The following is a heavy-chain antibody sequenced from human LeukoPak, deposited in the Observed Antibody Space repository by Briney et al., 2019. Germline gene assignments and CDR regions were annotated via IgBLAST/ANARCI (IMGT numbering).Heavy chain of an antibody. Sequence: SETLSLTCSVSGGSISTYYWSWIRQPPGKGLEWIGYIDYSGSTNYNPSLKSRVSISVDTSKKQFSLRLSSVTAADTAVYYCARVGPWCFDLWGRGTLVTVSS. CDR3: ARVGPWCFDL. V-gene: IGHV4-59*01. J-gene: IGHJ2*01. CDR1: GGSISTYY. CDR2: IDYSGST.